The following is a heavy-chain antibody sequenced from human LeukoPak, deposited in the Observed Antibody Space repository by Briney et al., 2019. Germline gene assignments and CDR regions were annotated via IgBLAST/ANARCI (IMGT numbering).Heavy chain of an antibody. Sequence: GGSLRLSCAASGFTFSSYAMSWVRQAPGKGLEWVSGISGSGGSTYYADSMKGRFTISRDNSKNTLYLQINSLRAEDTAVYYCAKKGDYYDSSGYYIRYWGQGTLVTVSS. CDR1: GFTFSSYA. D-gene: IGHD3-22*01. CDR3: AKKGDYYDSSGYYIRY. CDR2: ISGSGGST. J-gene: IGHJ4*02. V-gene: IGHV3-23*01.